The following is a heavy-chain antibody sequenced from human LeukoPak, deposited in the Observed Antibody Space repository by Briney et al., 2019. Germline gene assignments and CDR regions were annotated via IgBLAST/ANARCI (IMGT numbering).Heavy chain of an antibody. D-gene: IGHD5-12*01. J-gene: IGHJ4*02. V-gene: IGHV3-21*01. CDR3: ARRGYSGYDFGY. CDR1: GFTFTKYW. Sequence: PGGSLRLSCAASGFTFTKYWMTWVRQAPGKGLEWVSSISSSSSYIYYADSVKGRFTISRDNAKNSLYLQMNSLRAEDTAVYYCARRGYSGYDFGYWGQGTLVTVSS. CDR2: ISSSSSYI.